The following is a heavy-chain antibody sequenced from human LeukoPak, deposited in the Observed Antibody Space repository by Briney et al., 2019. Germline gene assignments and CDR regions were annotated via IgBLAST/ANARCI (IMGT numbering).Heavy chain of an antibody. V-gene: IGHV4-34*01. D-gene: IGHD6-13*01. CDR2: INHSGST. CDR3: ASRGSSSWCWYYYYGMDV. J-gene: IGHJ6*02. CDR1: GGSFSGYY. Sequence: SETLSLTCAVYGGSFSGYYWSWIRQPPGKGLEWIGEINHSGSTNYNPSLKSRVTISVDTSKNQFSLKLSSVTAADTAVYYCASRGSSSWCWYYYYGMDVWGQGTTVTVSS.